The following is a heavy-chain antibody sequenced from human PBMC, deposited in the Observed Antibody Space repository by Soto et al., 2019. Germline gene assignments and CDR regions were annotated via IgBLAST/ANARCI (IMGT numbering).Heavy chain of an antibody. J-gene: IGHJ4*02. V-gene: IGHV3-49*04. CDR3: TGYCSGGSCYFDY. CDR2: IRSKAYGGTT. CDR1: GFTFGDYA. Sequence: GGSLRLSCTASGFTFGDYAMSWVRQAPGKGLEWVGFIRSKAYGGTTEYAASVKGRFTISRDDSKSIAYLQMNSLKTEDTAVYYCTGYCSGGSCYFDYWGQGTLVTVSS. D-gene: IGHD2-15*01.